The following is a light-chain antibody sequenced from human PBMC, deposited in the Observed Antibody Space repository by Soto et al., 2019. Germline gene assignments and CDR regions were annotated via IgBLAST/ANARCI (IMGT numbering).Light chain of an antibody. J-gene: IGLJ1*01. CDR2: EVS. CDR1: SSDVGGYNY. CDR3: SSYTSTSTRV. Sequence: QSALTQPASVSGSPGQSITISCTGTSSDVGGYNYVSWYQQHPGKAPKLMIYEVSNRPSGMSNRFSGSKSGNTASLTISGLRTEDEADYYCSSYTSTSTRVFGTGTKLTVL. V-gene: IGLV2-14*01.